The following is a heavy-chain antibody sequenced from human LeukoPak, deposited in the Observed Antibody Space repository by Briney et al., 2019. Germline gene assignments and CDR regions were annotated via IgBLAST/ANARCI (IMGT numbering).Heavy chain of an antibody. CDR3: ARSSYYYVPFDY. D-gene: IGHD3-10*02. J-gene: IGHJ4*02. CDR2: IYPGDSDT. CDR1: GYTFISYW. V-gene: IGHV5-51*01. Sequence: GESLKISCKGSGYTFISYWIGWVRQLPGKGLEWMGIIYPGDSDTRYSPSFQGQVTIAADRSTSTAYLQWSSLKASDTAMYYCARSSYYYVPFDYWGQGTLVTVSS.